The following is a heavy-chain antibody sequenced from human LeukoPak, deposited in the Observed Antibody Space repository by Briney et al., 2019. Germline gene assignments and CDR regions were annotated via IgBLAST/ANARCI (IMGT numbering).Heavy chain of an antibody. D-gene: IGHD3-22*01. Sequence: PGGSLRLSCAASGFTYSTYGMSWVRQAPGKGLEWVSVISGSGGGTYYADSVKGRFTISRDNSKNTLYLQMNSLRAEDTAVYYCAKLNFDSSSCYSNYFEYWGQGTLVTVSS. CDR3: AKLNFDSSSCYSNYFEY. V-gene: IGHV3-23*01. CDR2: ISGSGGGT. J-gene: IGHJ4*02. CDR1: GFTYSTYG.